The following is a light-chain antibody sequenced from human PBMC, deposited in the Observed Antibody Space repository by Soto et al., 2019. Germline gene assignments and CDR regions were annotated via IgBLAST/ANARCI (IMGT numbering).Light chain of an antibody. J-gene: IGLJ3*02. V-gene: IGLV2-14*01. CDR2: EVS. CDR3: SSYTSSSTWV. CDR1: SRDVGAYDY. Sequence: QSALTQPASVSGSPGQSITISCTGTSRDVGAYDYVSWYLQYPDKAPQLLIYEVSNRPSGVSNRFSGSKSGNTASLTISGLQAEDEADYYCSSYTSSSTWVFGGGTKVTVL.